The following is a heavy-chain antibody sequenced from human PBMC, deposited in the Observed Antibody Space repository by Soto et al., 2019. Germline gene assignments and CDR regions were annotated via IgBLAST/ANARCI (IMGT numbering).Heavy chain of an antibody. CDR3: ATIMDFWSGRHLDF. J-gene: IGHJ4*02. CDR2: LSGSGNSP. Sequence: EVRLLESGGALVQPGGSLRLSCATSGFPFLTFGMTWVRQAPGKGLEWVSSLSGSGNSPFYAGSVKGRFTISRDNSENTLYLHMGSLTVEDTAIYYCATIMDFWSGRHLDFWCQGTLVTVST. D-gene: IGHD3-3*01. V-gene: IGHV3-23*01. CDR1: GFPFLTFG.